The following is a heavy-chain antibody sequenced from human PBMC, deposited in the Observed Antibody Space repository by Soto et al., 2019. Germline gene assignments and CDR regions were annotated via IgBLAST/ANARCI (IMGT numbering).Heavy chain of an antibody. V-gene: IGHV4-31*03. Sequence: SETLSLTCTVSGDSISSGGYYWSWIRQHPGKGLEWIGYIYFSGSTYYNPSLKSRVTILLDTSKNQFSLKLSSVTAEETDVYYRDRFIVIVQGGGGMDVWGQGTTVTVS. D-gene: IGHD2-2*01. J-gene: IGHJ6*02. CDR3: DRFIVIVQGGGGMDV. CDR2: IYFSGST. CDR1: GDSISSGGYY.